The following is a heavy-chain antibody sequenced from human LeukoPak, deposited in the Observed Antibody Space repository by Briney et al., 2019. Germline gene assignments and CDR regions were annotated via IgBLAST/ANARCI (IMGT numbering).Heavy chain of an antibody. J-gene: IGHJ4*02. Sequence: GGSLRLSCAASGFTFSNVWMTWVRQAPGKGLEWVGHIKNKADGGTTDYAAPVKGRFTISRDDSKNTMSLQMNSLKTEDTAVYYCSTDVPFTAGGAIVYWGQGTLVTVSS. CDR3: STDVPFTAGGAIVY. CDR2: IKNKADGGTT. CDR1: GFTFSNVW. D-gene: IGHD3-16*02. V-gene: IGHV3-15*01.